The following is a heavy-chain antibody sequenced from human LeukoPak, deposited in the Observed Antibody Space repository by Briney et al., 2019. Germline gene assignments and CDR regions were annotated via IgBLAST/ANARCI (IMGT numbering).Heavy chain of an antibody. J-gene: IGHJ2*01. CDR2: INSDGSST. CDR3: TRTTTTADWYFDL. CDR1: GFTFSNYW. Sequence: GGSLRLSCADSGFTFSNYWMYWVRQAPGKRLVWVARINSDGSSTTYADSVEGRFTISRDNTKSMLHLQMHSLRVDDSAVYFCTRTTTTADWYFDLWGRGTLVTVSS. V-gene: IGHV3-74*01. D-gene: IGHD1-1*01.